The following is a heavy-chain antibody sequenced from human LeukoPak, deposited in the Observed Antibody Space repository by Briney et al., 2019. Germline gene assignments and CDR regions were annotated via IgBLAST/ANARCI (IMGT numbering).Heavy chain of an antibody. V-gene: IGHV1-69*05. Sequence: VASVKVSCKASGGTFSSYAISWVRQAPGQGLEWMGGIIPIFGTANYAQKFQGRVTITTDESTSTAYMELSSLRSEDTAVYYCASPRSAKYCSSTSCYAVYFDYWGQGTLVTVSS. D-gene: IGHD2-2*01. CDR1: GGTFSSYA. CDR2: IIPIFGTA. J-gene: IGHJ4*02. CDR3: ASPRSAKYCSSTSCYAVYFDY.